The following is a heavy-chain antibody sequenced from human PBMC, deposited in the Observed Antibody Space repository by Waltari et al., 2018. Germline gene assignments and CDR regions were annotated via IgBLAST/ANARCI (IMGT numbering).Heavy chain of an antibody. D-gene: IGHD2-15*01. V-gene: IGHV4-39*01. J-gene: IGHJ4*02. Sequence: QLQLQESGPGLVKPSETLSLTCTVSGGSISSSSYYWGWIRQPPGKGLEWIGSIYYSGSTHHNPSLKSRVTISGDTSKNQFSLMLSSVTATDTAVYYCARNFKYCSGGSCYLFYFDYWGQGTLVTVSS. CDR2: IYYSGST. CDR1: GGSISSSSYY. CDR3: ARNFKYCSGGSCYLFYFDY.